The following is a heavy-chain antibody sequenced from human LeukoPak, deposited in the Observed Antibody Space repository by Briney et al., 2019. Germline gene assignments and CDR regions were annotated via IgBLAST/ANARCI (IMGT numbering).Heavy chain of an antibody. D-gene: IGHD5-18*01. Sequence: GGSLRLSCAASGFTFSSYWMHWVRQAPGKGLLWVSRINSDGSLISYADSVKGRFTISRDNAKNTLYLQMNSLRAEDTSFYYCARGPNTGYWYFDLWGRGTLVTVSS. CDR2: INSDGSLI. V-gene: IGHV3-74*01. CDR1: GFTFSSYW. CDR3: ARGPNTGYWYFDL. J-gene: IGHJ2*01.